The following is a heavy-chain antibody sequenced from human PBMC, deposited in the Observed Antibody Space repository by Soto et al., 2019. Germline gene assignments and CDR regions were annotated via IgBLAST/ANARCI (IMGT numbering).Heavy chain of an antibody. D-gene: IGHD3-3*01. CDR1: GFTFSTYA. J-gene: IGHJ5*02. V-gene: IGHV3-23*01. CDR3: AKGPRIGLVPLVS. CDR2: ITTLGTT. Sequence: GVSLRLSCAASGFTFSTYAMSWVRQAPGKGLEWVSTITTLGTTYYADSVKGRFTLSRDNSKNMLYLQMNSLRDEDTALYYRAKGPRIGLVPLVSWGQGTRVIVSA.